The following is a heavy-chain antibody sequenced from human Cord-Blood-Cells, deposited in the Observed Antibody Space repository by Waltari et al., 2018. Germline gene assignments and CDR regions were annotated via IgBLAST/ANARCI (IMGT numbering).Heavy chain of an antibody. Sequence: QVQLVQSGAEVKKPGASVKVSCKESGYTSTSDYMHWVRQAPGQGLEWMGIINPSGGSTSYAQKFQGRVTMTRDTSTSTVYMELSSLRSEDTAVYYCARDRGPNDAFDIWGQGTMVTVSS. CDR2: INPSGGST. J-gene: IGHJ3*02. V-gene: IGHV1-46*01. CDR3: ARDRGPNDAFDI. D-gene: IGHD3-10*01. CDR1: GYTSTSDY.